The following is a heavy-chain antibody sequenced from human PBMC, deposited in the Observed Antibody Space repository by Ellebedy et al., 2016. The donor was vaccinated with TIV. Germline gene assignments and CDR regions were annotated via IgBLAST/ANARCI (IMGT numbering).Heavy chain of an antibody. CDR2: ISAYNGNT. CDR3: ASPGTSSSPNDAFDI. CDR1: GYTFTSYG. D-gene: IGHD2-2*01. V-gene: IGHV1-18*01. J-gene: IGHJ3*02. Sequence: ASVKVSXXASGYTFTSYGISWVRQAPGQGLEWMGWISAYNGNTNYAQKFQGRVTITADESTSTAYMELSSLRSEDTAVYYCASPGTSSSPNDAFDIWGQGTMVTVSS.